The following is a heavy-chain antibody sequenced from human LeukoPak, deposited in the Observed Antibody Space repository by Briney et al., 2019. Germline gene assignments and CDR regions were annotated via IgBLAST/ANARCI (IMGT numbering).Heavy chain of an antibody. CDR1: GGSISNSY. Sequence: KSSETLSLTCTVSGGSISNSYWSWIRQPAGKGPEWVGRVYGSGSSKLNPSLQSRVTLSTDTSKNQISLKMSSVTAADTAVYFCAKDKSGYEWRVNWFDPWGQGILVTVSS. CDR3: AKDKSGYEWRVNWFDP. V-gene: IGHV4-4*07. CDR2: VYGSGSS. D-gene: IGHD5-12*01. J-gene: IGHJ5*02.